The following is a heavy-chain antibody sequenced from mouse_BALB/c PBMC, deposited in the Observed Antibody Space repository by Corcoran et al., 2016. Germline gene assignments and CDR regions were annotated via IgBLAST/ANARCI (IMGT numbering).Heavy chain of an antibody. Sequence: EVKLLESGGGLVQPGGSLKLSCADSGFEFGRYWMSWVRQAPGKGLEWIGEINPDSSTINYTPSLKDKFIISRDNAKNTLYLQMSKVRSEDTALYYCARLRYYGNSAYWGQGTLVTVSA. D-gene: IGHD2-1*01. CDR3: ARLRYYGNSAY. V-gene: IGHV4-1*02. CDR1: GFEFGRYW. CDR2: INPDSSTI. J-gene: IGHJ3*01.